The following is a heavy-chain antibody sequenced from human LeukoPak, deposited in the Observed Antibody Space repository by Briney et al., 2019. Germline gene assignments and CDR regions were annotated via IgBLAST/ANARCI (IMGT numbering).Heavy chain of an antibody. CDR3: ARDRYVGATTAGDSDS. J-gene: IGHJ4*02. V-gene: IGHV3-11*01. D-gene: IGHD1-26*01. CDR2: IGSSGSTI. CDR1: GFTFSDYY. Sequence: PGGSLRLSCAASGFTFSDYYMSWIRQAPGKGLEWVSYIGSSGSTIYYADSVKGRFTISRDDAKNSLYLQMNSLRAEDTAVYYCARDRYVGATTAGDSDSWGQGTLVTASS.